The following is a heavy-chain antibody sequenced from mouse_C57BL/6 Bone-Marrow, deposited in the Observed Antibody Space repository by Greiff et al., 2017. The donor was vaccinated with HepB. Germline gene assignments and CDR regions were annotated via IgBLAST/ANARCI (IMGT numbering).Heavy chain of an antibody. Sequence: EVKLVESEGGLVQPGSSMKLSCTASGFTFSDYYMAWVRQVPEKGLEWVANINYDGSSTYYLDSLKSRFIISRDNAKNILYLQMSSLKSEDTATYYCARETYYSSYYYAMDYWGQGTSVTVSS. CDR1: GFTFSDYY. V-gene: IGHV5-16*01. CDR3: ARETYYSSYYYAMDY. J-gene: IGHJ4*01. D-gene: IGHD2-12*01. CDR2: INYDGSST.